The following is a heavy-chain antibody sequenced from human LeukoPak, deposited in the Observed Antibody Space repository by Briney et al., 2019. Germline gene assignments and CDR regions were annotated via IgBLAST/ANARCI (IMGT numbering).Heavy chain of an antibody. CDR3: ATHLGRILTGYDRDY. CDR2: ISGSGGST. D-gene: IGHD3-9*01. V-gene: IGHV3-23*01. Sequence: GGSLRLSCAASGFTFSSYAMSWVRQAPGKGLEWVSAISGSGGSTYYADSVKGRFIISRDNSKNTLYLQMNSLRAEDTAVYYCATHLGRILTGYDRDYWGQGTLVTVSS. CDR1: GFTFSSYA. J-gene: IGHJ4*02.